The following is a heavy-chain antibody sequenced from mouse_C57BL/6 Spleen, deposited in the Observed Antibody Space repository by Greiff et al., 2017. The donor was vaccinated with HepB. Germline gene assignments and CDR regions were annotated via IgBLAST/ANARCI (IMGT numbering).Heavy chain of an antibody. J-gene: IGHJ4*01. V-gene: IGHV1-54*01. CDR3: ARAGTKDAMDY. Sequence: VKLMESGAELVRPGTSVKVSCKASGYAFTNYLIEWVKQRPGQGLEWIGVINPGSGGTNYNEKFKGKATLTADKSSSTAYMQRSSLTSEDSAVYFCARAGTKDAMDYWGQGTSVTVSS. CDR1: GYAFTNYL. D-gene: IGHD4-1*01. CDR2: INPGSGGT.